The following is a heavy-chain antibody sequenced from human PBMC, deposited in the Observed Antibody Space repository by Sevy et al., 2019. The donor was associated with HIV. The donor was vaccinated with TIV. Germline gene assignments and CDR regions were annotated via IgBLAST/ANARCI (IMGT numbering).Heavy chain of an antibody. V-gene: IGHV3-11*01. CDR1: GFTFRDYY. Sequence: GGSLRLSCAASGFTFRDYYMSWIRQAPGRGLEWLAYISDRSTTIYYANSVKGRFTTSRDNAKNSLFLQMKSLRAEDTAVYYGAREGSLRYFDLWGRGTLVTVSS. CDR2: ISDRSTTI. J-gene: IGHJ2*01. D-gene: IGHD3-10*01. CDR3: AREGSLRYFDL.